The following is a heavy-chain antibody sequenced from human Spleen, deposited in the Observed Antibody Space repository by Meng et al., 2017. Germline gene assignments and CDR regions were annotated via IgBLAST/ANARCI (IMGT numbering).Heavy chain of an antibody. CDR2: INHSGST. V-gene: IGHV4-34*01. CDR3: ASDIEDSSGYYRVGAFDI. CDR1: GGSFSGYY. J-gene: IGHJ3*02. Sequence: SETLSLTCAVYGGSFSGYYWTWIRQSPGKGLEWIGEINHSGSTNYNPSLKSRVTISVDKSKNYFSLKLSSVTAADTAVYYCASDIEDSSGYYRVGAFDIWGQGTMVTVSS. D-gene: IGHD3-22*01.